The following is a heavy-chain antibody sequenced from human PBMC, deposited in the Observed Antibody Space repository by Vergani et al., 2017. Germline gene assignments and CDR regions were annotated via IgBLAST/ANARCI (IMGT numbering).Heavy chain of an antibody. CDR1: GFTFSSYG. D-gene: IGHD3-22*01. J-gene: IGHJ4*02. Sequence: QVQLVESGGGVVQPGRSLRLSCAASGFTFSSYGMHWVRQAPGKGLEWVAVIWYDGSNKYYADSVKGRFTISRDNSKNTLYLQMNSLRAEDTAVYYCAKRGNYYDSSGYPYYFDYWGQGTLVTVSS. CDR2: IWYDGSNK. CDR3: AKRGNYYDSSGYPYYFDY. V-gene: IGHV3-33*06.